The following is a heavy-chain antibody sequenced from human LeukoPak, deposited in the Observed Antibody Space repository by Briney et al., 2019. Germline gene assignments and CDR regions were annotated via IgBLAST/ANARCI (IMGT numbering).Heavy chain of an antibody. CDR1: GYTFTSYY. CDR3: ARDPLPPTVTTFSYFDY. Sequence: ASVKVSCKASGYTFTSYYMHWVRQAPGQGLEWMGIINPSGGSTSYAQKFQGRVTMTRDTSTSTVYMELSSLRSEDTAVYYCARDPLPPTVTTFSYFDYWGQGTLVTVSS. V-gene: IGHV1-46*01. J-gene: IGHJ4*02. D-gene: IGHD4-17*01. CDR2: INPSGGST.